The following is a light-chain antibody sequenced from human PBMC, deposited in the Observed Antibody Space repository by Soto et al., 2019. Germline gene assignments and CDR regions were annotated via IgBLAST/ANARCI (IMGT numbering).Light chain of an antibody. CDR3: QQRSSSIT. CDR2: DAS. J-gene: IGKJ5*01. CDR1: QSVSTK. Sequence: TQSPATLSVSPGETATLSCRASQSVSTKLAWYQQKPGQAPRLLIYDASNRATGIPARFSGSGSETDFSLTISSLEPEDFAVYYCQQRSSSITFGQGTRLEIK. V-gene: IGKV3-11*01.